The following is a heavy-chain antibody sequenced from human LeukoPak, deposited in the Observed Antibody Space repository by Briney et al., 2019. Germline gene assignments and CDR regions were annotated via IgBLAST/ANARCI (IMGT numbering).Heavy chain of an antibody. J-gene: IGHJ3*02. D-gene: IGHD3-22*01. CDR3: ARVHLIVVVTDAFDI. Sequence: ASVKVSCKASGYTFTGYYMHWVRQAPGQGLEWMGWINPNSGGTNYAQKFQGRVTMTRDTSISTAYMELSRLRSDDTAVYYCARVHLIVVVTDAFDIWGQGTMVTVSS. V-gene: IGHV1-2*02. CDR1: GYTFTGYY. CDR2: INPNSGGT.